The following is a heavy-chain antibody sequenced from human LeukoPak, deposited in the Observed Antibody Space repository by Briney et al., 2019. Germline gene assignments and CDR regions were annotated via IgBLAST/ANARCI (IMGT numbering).Heavy chain of an antibody. D-gene: IGHD1-26*01. V-gene: IGHV3-11*04. Sequence: PGGSLRLSCAASGFTFSDYYMSWIRQAPGKGLEWVSYISSSGSTIYYADSVKGRFTISRDNSKNTLYLQMNSLRAEDTAVYYCAKGPNSGSYYRYFDYWGQGTLVTVSS. CDR1: GFTFSDYY. J-gene: IGHJ4*02. CDR2: ISSSGSTI. CDR3: AKGPNSGSYYRYFDY.